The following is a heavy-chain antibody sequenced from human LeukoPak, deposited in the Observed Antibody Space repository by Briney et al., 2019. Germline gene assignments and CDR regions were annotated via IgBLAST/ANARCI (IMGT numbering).Heavy chain of an antibody. V-gene: IGHV3-33*06. CDR2: IWYDGSNK. Sequence: PGGSLRLSCAASGFTFSSYGMHWVRQAPGKGPEWVAVIWYDGSNKYYADSVKGRFTISRDNSKNTLYLQMNSLRAEDTAVYYCAKDHYYGSGSQNWFDPWGQGTLVTVSS. J-gene: IGHJ5*02. CDR1: GFTFSSYG. CDR3: AKDHYYGSGSQNWFDP. D-gene: IGHD3-10*01.